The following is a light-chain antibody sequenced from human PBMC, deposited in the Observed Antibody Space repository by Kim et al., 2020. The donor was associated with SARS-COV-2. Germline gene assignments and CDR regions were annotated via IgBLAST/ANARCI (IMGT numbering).Light chain of an antibody. CDR1: SGSDATTY. J-gene: IGLJ3*02. V-gene: IGLV6-57*01. Sequence: KTAIITVTRTSGSDATTYVHGCQYQPGSYPPTVVLEDKHSPSPVPARFSGSIDISCNSASLTISGLGTEDEADYYCQSYDTIDMVFGGGTQLTVL. CDR3: QSYDTIDMV. CDR2: EDK.